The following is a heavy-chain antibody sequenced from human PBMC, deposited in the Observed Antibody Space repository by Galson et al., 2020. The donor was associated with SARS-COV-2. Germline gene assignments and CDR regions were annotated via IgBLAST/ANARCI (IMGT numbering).Heavy chain of an antibody. CDR2: INHSGST. CDR1: GGSFSGYY. CDR3: ARGDERGVDY. Sequence: SETLSLTCAVYGGSFSGYYWSWIRQPPGKGLEWIGEINHSGSTNNNPSLKSRVTMSVDTSKNQFSLKLSSVTAADTAVYYCARGDERGVDYWGQGTLVTVSS. V-gene: IGHV4-34*01. J-gene: IGHJ4*02.